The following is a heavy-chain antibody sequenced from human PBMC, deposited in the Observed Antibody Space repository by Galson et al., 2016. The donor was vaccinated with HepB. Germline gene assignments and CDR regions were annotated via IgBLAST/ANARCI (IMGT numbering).Heavy chain of an antibody. J-gene: IGHJ4*02. CDR1: GFTFSDFA. V-gene: IGHV3-30*18. Sequence: SLRLSCAASGFTFSDFAMHWVRQGPGKGLEWVTVISYHGNDRYYADSVRGRFTIFRDNSRDTVYLHMTSLRVEDTAVNYCAKRGYGDGPIDYWGQGTLVTASP. CDR2: ISYHGNDR. D-gene: IGHD4-17*01. CDR3: AKRGYGDGPIDY.